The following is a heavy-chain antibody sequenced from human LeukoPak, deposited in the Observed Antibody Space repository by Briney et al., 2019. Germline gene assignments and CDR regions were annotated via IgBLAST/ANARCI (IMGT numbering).Heavy chain of an antibody. CDR1: GFSFSDNF. D-gene: IGHD3-10*01. Sequence: GGSLRLSCTASGFSFSDNFMGWIRQAPGKGLQWVSYINSGGDMIYYSDAVKGRFSISRDKSKRSLYLQMNRLRVDDTAVYFCARGAYGWTFNPWGQGTLVSVSS. CDR2: INSGGDMI. J-gene: IGHJ5*02. CDR3: ARGAYGWTFNP. V-gene: IGHV3-11*01.